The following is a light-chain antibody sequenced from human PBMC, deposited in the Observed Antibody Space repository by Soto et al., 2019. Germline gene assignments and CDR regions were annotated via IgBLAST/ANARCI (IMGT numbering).Light chain of an antibody. CDR2: ENN. V-gene: IGLV1-51*02. J-gene: IGLJ3*02. CDR1: SSNIGNNY. Sequence: QSVFTQPPSVSAAPGQKVTISCAGSSSNIGNNYVSWYQQLPGTAPKLLIYENNKRPSWIPDRFSGSKSGTSATLGVTGRQTGDEADYYCGTSDSSLRAPWVFGGGTQLTVL. CDR3: GTSDSSLRAPWV.